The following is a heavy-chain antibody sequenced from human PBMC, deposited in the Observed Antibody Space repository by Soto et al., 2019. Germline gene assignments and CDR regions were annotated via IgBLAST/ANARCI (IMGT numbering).Heavy chain of an antibody. CDR3: AKDKGPYYDFWSGQRWFDP. J-gene: IGHJ5*02. D-gene: IGHD3-3*01. Sequence: QVRLVESGGGVVHPGTSLRLSCAASGFTFSTHGMHWVRKAPGKGPEWVAVISHDGSKKYYVESVEGRFSSSRDNSKSIVHLQMNNVRTEDTAVYYCAKDKGPYYDFWSGQRWFDPWGQGTLVTVSS. V-gene: IGHV3-30*18. CDR2: ISHDGSKK. CDR1: GFTFSTHG.